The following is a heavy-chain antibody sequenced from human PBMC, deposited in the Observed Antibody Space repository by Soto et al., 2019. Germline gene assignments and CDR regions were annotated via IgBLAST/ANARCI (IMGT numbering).Heavy chain of an antibody. D-gene: IGHD3-16*02. Sequence: QVQLVQSGAEVKKPGSSVKVSCKASGGTFSSYAISWVRQAPGQGLEWMGGIIPIFGTANYAHKFQGRGTITADESTSSAYMELISLRSDDTAVYYFAIDLNDYVLVRYRAFACWGQGTLVTVSS. CDR2: IIPIFGTA. CDR3: AIDLNDYVLVRYRAFAC. CDR1: GGTFSSYA. V-gene: IGHV1-69*01. J-gene: IGHJ4*02.